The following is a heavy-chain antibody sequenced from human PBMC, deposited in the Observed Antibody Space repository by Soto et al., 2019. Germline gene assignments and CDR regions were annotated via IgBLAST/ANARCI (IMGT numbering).Heavy chain of an antibody. V-gene: IGHV3-30*03. CDR3: GEGDKTIAPPPPDHFYYGMDV. D-gene: IGHD3-16*01. J-gene: IGHJ6*02. Sequence: QVQLVESGGGVVQPGRSLRLSCAASGFIFSSYGINWVRQAPGKGLEWVAVISYDGSNKYYAESVKGRFTISRDNSKKPLFLENNRLGAGGTGVFFWGEGDKTIAPPPPDHFYYGMDVWGQGTTVTVS. CDR1: GFIFSSYG. CDR2: ISYDGSNK.